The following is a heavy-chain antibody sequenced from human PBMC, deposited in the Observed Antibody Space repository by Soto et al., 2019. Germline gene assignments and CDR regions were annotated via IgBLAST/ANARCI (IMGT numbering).Heavy chain of an antibody. CDR3: ARYDKLAAAGTQGDYYYYYGMDV. CDR2: ISAYNGNT. D-gene: IGHD6-13*01. V-gene: IGHV1-18*01. CDR1: GYTFTSYG. Sequence: ASVKVSCKASGYTFTSYGISWVRQAPGQGLEWMGWISAYNGNTNYAQKLQGRVTMTTDTSTSTAYMELRSLRSDDTAVYYCARYDKLAAAGTQGDYYYYYGMDVWGQGTTVTVSS. J-gene: IGHJ6*02.